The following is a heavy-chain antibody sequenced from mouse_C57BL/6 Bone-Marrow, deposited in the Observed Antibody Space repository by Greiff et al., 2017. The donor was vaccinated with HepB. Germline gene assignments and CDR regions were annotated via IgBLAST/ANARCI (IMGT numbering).Heavy chain of an antibody. Sequence: QVQLKESGPELVKPGASVKLSCKASGYTFTSYDINWVKQRPGQGLEWIGWIYPRDGSTKDNEKFKGKATLTVDTSSSTAYMELHSLTSEDSAVYFCARRGDSSGYPYFDYWGQGTTLTVSS. CDR1: GYTFTSYD. CDR2: IYPRDGST. CDR3: ARRGDSSGYPYFDY. D-gene: IGHD3-2*02. V-gene: IGHV1-85*01. J-gene: IGHJ2*01.